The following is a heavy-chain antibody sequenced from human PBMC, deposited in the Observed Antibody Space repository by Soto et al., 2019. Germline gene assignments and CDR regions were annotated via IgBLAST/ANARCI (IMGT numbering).Heavy chain of an antibody. D-gene: IGHD3-22*01. Sequence: GGSLRLSCAASGFTFSSYAMSWVRQAPGKGLEWVSAISGSGGSTYYADSVKGRFTISRDDSKNTLYLQMNSLRAEDTAVYYCAKDRYYYDSSGYYDYWGQGTLVTVSS. V-gene: IGHV3-23*01. CDR1: GFTFSSYA. J-gene: IGHJ4*02. CDR2: ISGSGGST. CDR3: AKDRYYYDSSGYYDY.